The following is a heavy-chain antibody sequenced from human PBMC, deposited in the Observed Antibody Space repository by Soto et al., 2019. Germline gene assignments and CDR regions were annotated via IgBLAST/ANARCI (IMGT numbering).Heavy chain of an antibody. Sequence: KQSQTLSLTCAISGDSVSSTSVAWNWIRQSPSRGLEWLGRTYYRSKWYNDYVGSVKSRITINPDTSKNQFSLQLNSMTPEDTAVYYCARTTWLDYAFDIWGQGTMVTVSS. V-gene: IGHV6-1*01. CDR2: TYYRSKWYN. D-gene: IGHD6-19*01. J-gene: IGHJ3*02. CDR3: ARTTWLDYAFDI. CDR1: GDSVSSTSVA.